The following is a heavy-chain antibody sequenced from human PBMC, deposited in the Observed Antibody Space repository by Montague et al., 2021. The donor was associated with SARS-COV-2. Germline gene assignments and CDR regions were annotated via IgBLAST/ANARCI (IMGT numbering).Heavy chain of an antibody. J-gene: IGHJ2*01. D-gene: IGHD3-22*01. CDR3: ARGPQEYRITRIGVDYGYFDL. CDR2: IYYSGST. CDR1: GGSISSYY. Sequence: SETLSLTCTVSGGSISSYYWSWIRQPPGKGLEWIGYIYYSGSTNYNPSLKSRVTISVDTSKNQFSLKLSSVTAADTAVYYCARGPQEYRITRIGVDYGYFDLWGRGTMVTVSS. V-gene: IGHV4-59*01.